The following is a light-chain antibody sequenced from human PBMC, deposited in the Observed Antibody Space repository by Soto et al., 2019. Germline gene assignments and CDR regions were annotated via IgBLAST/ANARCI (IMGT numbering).Light chain of an antibody. CDR2: GVS. J-gene: IGKJ3*01. CDR3: QQYNDWPRT. Sequence: EIMMTQSPATLSVSPGERATLSCRASQSVSSNLAWYQQKPGQAPRLLLYGVSTRATGIPARFSGSGSGTELTLTISSMQSEDFAIYYCQQYNDWPRTFGPGTKVDFK. CDR1: QSVSSN. V-gene: IGKV3D-15*01.